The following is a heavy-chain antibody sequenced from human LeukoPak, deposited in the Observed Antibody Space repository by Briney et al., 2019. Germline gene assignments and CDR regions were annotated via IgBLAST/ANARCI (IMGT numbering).Heavy chain of an antibody. J-gene: IGHJ5*02. D-gene: IGHD6-19*01. CDR3: ARGHSSGWLSGWFDP. Sequence: SETLSLTCAVYGGSFSGYYWSWIRQPPGKGLEWIGEINHSGSANYNPSLKSRVTISVDTSKNQFSLKLSSVTAADTAVYYCARGHSSGWLSGWFDPWGQGTLVTVSS. V-gene: IGHV4-34*01. CDR2: INHSGSA. CDR1: GGSFSGYY.